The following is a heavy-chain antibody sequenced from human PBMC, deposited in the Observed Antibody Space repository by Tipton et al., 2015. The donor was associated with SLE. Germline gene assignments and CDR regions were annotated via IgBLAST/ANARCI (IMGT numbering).Heavy chain of an antibody. CDR2: INHSGST. Sequence: GLVKPSETLSLTCAVYGGSFSGYYWSWIRQPPGKGLEWIGEINHSGSTNYNPSLKSRVTISVDTSKNQFSLKLSSVTAADTAVYYCARQGPLWYYYYYMDVWGKGTTVTVSS. D-gene: IGHD3-10*01. CDR1: GGSFSGYY. V-gene: IGHV4-34*01. J-gene: IGHJ6*03. CDR3: ARQGPLWYYYYYMDV.